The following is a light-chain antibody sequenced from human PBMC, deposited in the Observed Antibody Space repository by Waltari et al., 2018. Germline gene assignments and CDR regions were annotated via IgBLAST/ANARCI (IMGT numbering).Light chain of an antibody. CDR1: QGITNY. CDR3: QQLNSYRT. Sequence: DIQLTQSPSFLSASVGDRVTITCRASQGITNYLAWYQQKPGKAPELLIYAASSVQSGVPSRFSGSGSGTEVTLTISGLQPEDFATYYCQQLNSYRTFGQGTKVDIK. J-gene: IGKJ1*01. CDR2: AAS. V-gene: IGKV1-9*01.